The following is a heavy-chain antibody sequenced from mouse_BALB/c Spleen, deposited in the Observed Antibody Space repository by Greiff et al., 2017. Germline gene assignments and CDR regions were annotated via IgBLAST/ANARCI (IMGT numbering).Heavy chain of an antibody. Sequence: EVKLQESGPGLVKPSQSLSLTCTVTGYSITSDYAWNWIRQFPGNKLEWMGYISYSGSTSYNPSLKSRISITRDTSKNQFFLQLNSVTTEDTATYYCARGGGRGYAMDYWGQGTSVTVSS. CDR1: GYSITSDYA. CDR3: ARGGGRGYAMDY. V-gene: IGHV3-2*02. J-gene: IGHJ4*01. CDR2: ISYSGST.